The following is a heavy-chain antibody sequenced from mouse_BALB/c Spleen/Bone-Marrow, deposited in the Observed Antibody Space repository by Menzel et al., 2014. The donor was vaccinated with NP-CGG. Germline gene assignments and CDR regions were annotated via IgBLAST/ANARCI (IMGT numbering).Heavy chain of an antibody. CDR2: ISNGGGST. J-gene: IGHJ4*01. CDR3: ARHGYYGSRAMDY. V-gene: IGHV5-12-2*01. D-gene: IGHD1-1*01. CDR1: GFTFSSYT. Sequence: EVKLVESGGGLVQPGGSLKLSCAASGFTFSSYTMSWVRQTPEKRLEWVACISNGGGSTYYPDTVKGRFTISRDNAKNTLYLQMSSLKSEDTAMYYCARHGYYGSRAMDYWGQGTSVTVSS.